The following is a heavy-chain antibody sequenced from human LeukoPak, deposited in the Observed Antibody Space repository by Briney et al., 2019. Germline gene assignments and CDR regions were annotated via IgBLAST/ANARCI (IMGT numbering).Heavy chain of an antibody. CDR3: ARTSRDSSGYYYYFDY. CDR2: IYYSGST. V-gene: IGHV4-59*01. CDR1: GGSISSYY. J-gene: IGHJ4*02. D-gene: IGHD3-22*01. Sequence: SETLSLTCTVSGGSISSYYWSWIRQPPEKGLEWIGYIYYSGSTDYNPSLKSRVTISVDTSKNQFSLKLSSVTAADTAVYYCARTSRDSSGYYYYFDYWGQGTLVTVSS.